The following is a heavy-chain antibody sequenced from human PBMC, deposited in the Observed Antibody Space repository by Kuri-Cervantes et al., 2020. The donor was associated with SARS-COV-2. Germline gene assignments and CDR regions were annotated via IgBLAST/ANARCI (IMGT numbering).Heavy chain of an antibody. CDR2: INSDGSST. CDR1: GFTFSSYW. D-gene: IGHD5-18*01. V-gene: IGHV3-74*01. J-gene: IGHJ6*03. Sequence: GESLKIPCAASGFTFSSYWMHWVRQAPGKGLVWVSRINSDGSSTSYADSVKGRFTISRDNAKNTLYLQMNSLRAEDTAVYYCAREDTLNYYYYMDVWGKGTTVTVSS. CDR3: AREDTLNYYYYMDV.